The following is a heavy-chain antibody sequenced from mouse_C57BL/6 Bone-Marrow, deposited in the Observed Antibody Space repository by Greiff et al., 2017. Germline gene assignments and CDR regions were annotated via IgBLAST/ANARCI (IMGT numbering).Heavy chain of an antibody. CDR1: GYTFTSYW. CDR3: TRQGPYYSYAMDY. D-gene: IGHD1-1*01. V-gene: IGHV1-5*01. CDR2: IYPGNSDT. J-gene: IGHJ4*01. Sequence: VQLQQSGTVLARPGASVKMSCKTSGYTFTSYWMHWVKQRPGQGLEWIGAIYPGNSDTSYNQKFKGKAKLTAVTSARTAYMELSSLTNEDSAVYYCTRQGPYYSYAMDYWGQGTSVTVSS.